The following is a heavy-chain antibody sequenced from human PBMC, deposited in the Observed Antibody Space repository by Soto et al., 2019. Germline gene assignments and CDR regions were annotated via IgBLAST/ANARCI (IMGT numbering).Heavy chain of an antibody. J-gene: IGHJ6*02. CDR2: IDPSDSYT. CDR1: GYSFTSYW. V-gene: IGHV5-10-1*01. D-gene: IGHD3-3*01. Sequence: GESLKISCKGSGYSFTSYWISWVRQMPGKGLEWMGRIDPSDSYTNYSPSFQGHVTISADKSISTAYLQWSSLKASDTAMYYCARPDFTDYYYYGMDVWGQGTTVTVPS. CDR3: ARPDFTDYYYYGMDV.